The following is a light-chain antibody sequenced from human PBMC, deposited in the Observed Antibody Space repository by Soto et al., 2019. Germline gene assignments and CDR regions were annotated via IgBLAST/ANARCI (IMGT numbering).Light chain of an antibody. CDR1: QSVSSSY. Sequence: EIVLTQSPGTLSLSPGARDTLSCRASQSVSSSYLAWYQQKPGEPPRLLIYGASSRATGSPDRFSGSGSGTDFALTISRREPEDFAVYYCQQYCSSPRLTFGGGTKVEIK. CDR2: GAS. J-gene: IGKJ4*01. CDR3: QQYCSSPRLT. V-gene: IGKV3-20*01.